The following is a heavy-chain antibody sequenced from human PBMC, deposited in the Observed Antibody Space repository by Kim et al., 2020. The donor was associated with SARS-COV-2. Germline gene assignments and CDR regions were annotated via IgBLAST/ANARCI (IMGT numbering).Heavy chain of an antibody. CDR2: IDPSNSYI. Sequence: GESLKISCKGSGYSFTSYWISWVRQMPGKGLEWMGAIDPSNSYINYSPSFQGHVTISVDKSINTAYLQWTRLEAPDTAMYYCARNRGVIFLNWFDPWGQGTRVTVSS. V-gene: IGHV5-10-1*01. J-gene: IGHJ5*02. D-gene: IGHD3-10*01. CDR1: GYSFTSYW. CDR3: ARNRGVIFLNWFDP.